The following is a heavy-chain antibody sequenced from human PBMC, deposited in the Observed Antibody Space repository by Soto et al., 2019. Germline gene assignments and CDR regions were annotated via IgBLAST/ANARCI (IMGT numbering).Heavy chain of an antibody. CDR1: GFTFTTSG. CDR2: IVVGSGNT. V-gene: IGHV1-58*02. Sequence: ASVKVSCKASGFTFTTSGIHWVRQARGQGLEWMGWIVVGSGNTKYNQKFQERVTLTRDMATDTAYMDLRSLTSAATAIYYCAAVVPPSGILERLGLDPWGQGTLVTVSS. CDR3: AAVVPPSGILERLGLDP. D-gene: IGHD3-3*01. J-gene: IGHJ5*02.